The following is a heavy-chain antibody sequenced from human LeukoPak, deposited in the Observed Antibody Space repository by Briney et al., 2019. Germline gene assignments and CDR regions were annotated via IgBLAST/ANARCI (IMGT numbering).Heavy chain of an antibody. V-gene: IGHV4-39*01. CDR2: IYYSGST. CDR3: ARHREGYSSGWYPNWFDP. D-gene: IGHD6-19*01. J-gene: IGHJ5*02. Sequence: KPSETLSLTCTVSGGSISSSSYYWGWIRQPPGKGLEWIGSIYYSGSTYYNPSLKSRVTISVDTSKNQFSLKLSSVTAADTAVYYCARHREGYSSGWYPNWFDPWGQGTLVTVSS. CDR1: GGSISSSSYY.